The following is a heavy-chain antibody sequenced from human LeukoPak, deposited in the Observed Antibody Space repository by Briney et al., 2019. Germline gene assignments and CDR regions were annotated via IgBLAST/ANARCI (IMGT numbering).Heavy chain of an antibody. Sequence: TGGSLRLSCAASGFTFSSYAMSWVRQAPGKGLEWVANIKQDGSAKYYVDSVKGRFTISRDNTENSLYLQMNSLRAEDTAVYYCASGYCGGGSCYPNWFDPWGRGTLVTVSS. CDR2: IKQDGSAK. V-gene: IGHV3-7*01. D-gene: IGHD2-15*01. J-gene: IGHJ5*02. CDR3: ASGYCGGGSCYPNWFDP. CDR1: GFTFSSYA.